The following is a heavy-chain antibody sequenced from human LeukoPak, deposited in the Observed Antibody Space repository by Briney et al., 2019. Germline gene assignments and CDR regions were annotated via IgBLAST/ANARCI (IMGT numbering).Heavy chain of an antibody. CDR3: ARGQPWGYYYDSSGYYSYYYYYYMDV. CDR1: GYTFTSHD. Sequence: ASVKVSCKASGYTFTSHDINWVRQATGQGLEWMGWMNPNRGNPGYAQKFQGRVTMTRNTSIITAYMELSSLRSEDTAVYYCARGQPWGYYYDSSGYYSYYYYYYMDVWGKGTTVTVSS. D-gene: IGHD3-22*01. V-gene: IGHV1-8*01. J-gene: IGHJ6*03. CDR2: MNPNRGNP.